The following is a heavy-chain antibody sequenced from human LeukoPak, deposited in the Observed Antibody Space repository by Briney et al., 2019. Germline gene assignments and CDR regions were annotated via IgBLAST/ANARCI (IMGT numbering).Heavy chain of an antibody. V-gene: IGHV1-2*02. CDR2: INPNSGGT. J-gene: IGHJ5*02. D-gene: IGHD2-2*01. CDR3: ARGSGWSSTSCYSPLLDP. CDR1: GYTFTGYY. Sequence: ASVKVSCKASGYTFTGYYMHWVRQAPGQGLEWMGWINPNSGGTNYAQKFQGRVTMTRDTSISTAYMELSRLRSDDTAVYYCARGSGWSSTSCYSPLLDPWGQGTLVPVSS.